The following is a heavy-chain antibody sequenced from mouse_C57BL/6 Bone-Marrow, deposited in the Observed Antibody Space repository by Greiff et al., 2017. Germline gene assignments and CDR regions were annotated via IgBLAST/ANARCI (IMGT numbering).Heavy chain of an antibody. CDR1: GYTFTSYW. Sequence: QVQLQQPGAELVMPGASVKLSCKASGYTFTSYWMHWVKQRPGQGLEWIGEIDPSDSYTNYNQKFKGKSTLTVDKSSSTAYLQLRSLTSEDSAVYYSATDPIVPGEMDYWGKGTSVPVSS. CDR3: ATDPIVPGEMDY. CDR2: IDPSDSYT. J-gene: IGHJ4*01. V-gene: IGHV1-69*01. D-gene: IGHD2-12*01.